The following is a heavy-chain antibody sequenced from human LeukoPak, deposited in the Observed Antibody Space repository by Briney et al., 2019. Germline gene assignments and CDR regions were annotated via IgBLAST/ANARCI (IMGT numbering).Heavy chain of an antibody. CDR1: GFTFSSYS. V-gene: IGHV3-48*01. D-gene: IGHD6-13*01. CDR3: ARDGTYSSSADAFDI. CDR2: ISSSSSTI. Sequence: GGSLRLTCAASGFTFSSYSMNWVRQAPGKGLEWVSYISSSSSTIYYADSVKGRFTISRDNAKNSLYLQMNSLRAEDTAVYYCARDGTYSSSADAFDIWGQGTMVTVSS. J-gene: IGHJ3*02.